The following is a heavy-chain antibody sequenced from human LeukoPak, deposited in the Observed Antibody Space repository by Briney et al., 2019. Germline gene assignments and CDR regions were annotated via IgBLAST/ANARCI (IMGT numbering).Heavy chain of an antibody. Sequence: SETLSLTCTVSGGSISNYYWSWIRQPPGKGLEWIGCINYSGNTNYNPSLKSRVTISVDTSKNQFSLKLSSVTATDTAVYYCARDRWFDPWGQGTLVTVSS. CDR2: INYSGNT. V-gene: IGHV4-59*01. CDR1: GGSISNYY. J-gene: IGHJ5*02. CDR3: ARDRWFDP.